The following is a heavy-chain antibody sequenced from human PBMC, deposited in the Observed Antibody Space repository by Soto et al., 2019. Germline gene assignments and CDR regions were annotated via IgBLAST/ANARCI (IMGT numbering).Heavy chain of an antibody. D-gene: IGHD5-12*01. CDR2: ISAYNGNT. CDR1: GYWFPNYG. J-gene: IGHJ4*02. V-gene: IGHV1-18*04. CDR3: ARDRWLQFEPHGASDY. Sequence: ASGKVCYKATGYWFPNYGKNWVRQAPGQGLERMGWISAYNGNTNYAQKLQGRVTMTTDTSTSTAYMELRSLRSDDTAVYYCARDRWLQFEPHGASDYWVQ.